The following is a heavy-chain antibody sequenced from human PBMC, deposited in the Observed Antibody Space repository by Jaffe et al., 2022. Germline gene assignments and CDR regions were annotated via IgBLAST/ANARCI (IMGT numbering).Heavy chain of an antibody. CDR2: IYHSGST. V-gene: IGHV4-38-2*01. J-gene: IGHJ3*02. CDR3: ARQGNSFIAAAGTVAFDI. CDR1: GYSISSGYY. Sequence: QVQLQESGPGLVKPSETLSLTCAVSGYSISSGYYWGWIRQPPGKGLEWIGSIYHSGSTYYNPSLKSRVTISVDTSKNQFSLKLSSVTAADTAVYYCARQGNSFIAAAGTVAFDIWGQGTMVTVSS. D-gene: IGHD6-13*01.